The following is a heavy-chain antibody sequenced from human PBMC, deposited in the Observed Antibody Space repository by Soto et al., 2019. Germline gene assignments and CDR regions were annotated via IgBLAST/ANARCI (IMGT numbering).Heavy chain of an antibody. CDR3: TKASSDRHHMDV. CDR1: GFTFSNFV. V-gene: IGHV3-23*01. CDR2: ITDTGGDT. J-gene: IGHJ6*02. Sequence: PGGSLRLSCAASGFTFSNFVMRWVRQTPGKGLEWVSTITDTGGDTYYTDSVKGRFTISRDNSKNTLYLQMTSLRAEDTALYYCTKASSDRHHMDVWGQGTTVTVS.